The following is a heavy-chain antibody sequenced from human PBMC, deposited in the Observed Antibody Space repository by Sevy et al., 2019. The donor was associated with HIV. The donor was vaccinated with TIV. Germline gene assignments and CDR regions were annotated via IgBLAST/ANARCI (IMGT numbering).Heavy chain of an antibody. D-gene: IGHD3-22*01. Sequence: GGSLRLSCAVSGFTFSNARMNWVRQAPGTGLQWVGLIESKIDGETTDYAAPVKGRFTISRDDSKNTVYLQMNSLKTEDTAVYYCATAPGYYDSSPFDYWGPGTLVTVS. V-gene: IGHV3-15*04. CDR3: ATAPGYYDSSPFDY. J-gene: IGHJ4*02. CDR2: IESKIDGETT. CDR1: GFTFSNAR.